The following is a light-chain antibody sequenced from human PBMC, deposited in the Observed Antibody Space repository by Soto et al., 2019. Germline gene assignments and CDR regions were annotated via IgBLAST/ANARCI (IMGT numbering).Light chain of an antibody. J-gene: IGKJ4*01. CDR1: QSVNSN. V-gene: IGKV3D-15*01. CDR3: QQFNNWPPIT. CDR2: HAS. Sequence: EIGMTRYPAPLSVSPGETVTLSCGASQSVNSNLAWYQQKPGQAPRLLIYHASTRATGIPARFSGSGSATEFSLTISSLQSEDFAIFDCQQFNNWPPITFGGGTKVDI.